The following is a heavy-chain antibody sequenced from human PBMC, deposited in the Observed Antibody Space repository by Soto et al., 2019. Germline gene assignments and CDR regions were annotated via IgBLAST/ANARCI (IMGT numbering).Heavy chain of an antibody. CDR2: IKQDGSEK. CDR3: ARDKSTDFWSGYYTYYYYGMDV. Sequence: PGGSLRLSCAASGFTFSSYWMSWVRQAPGKGLEWVANIKQDGSEKYYVDSVKGRFTISRDNAKNSLYLQMNSLRAEDMAVYYCARDKSTDFWSGYYTYYYYGMDVWGQGTTVTVSS. V-gene: IGHV3-7*01. CDR1: GFTFSSYW. J-gene: IGHJ6*02. D-gene: IGHD3-3*01.